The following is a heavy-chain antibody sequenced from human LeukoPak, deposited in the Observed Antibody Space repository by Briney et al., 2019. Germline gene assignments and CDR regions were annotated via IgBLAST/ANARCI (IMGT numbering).Heavy chain of an antibody. V-gene: IGHV3-48*03. CDR2: ISGSGSTI. Sequence: PGGSLRLSCAASGFTFRSYEMTWVRQAPGKGLEWVSYISGSGSTIYYTDSVKGRFTISRDNAKNSLYLQMNSLRAEDTAVYYCVGLVLDYWGQGTLVTVSS. CDR1: GFTFRSYE. J-gene: IGHJ4*02. D-gene: IGHD6-19*01. CDR3: VGLVLDY.